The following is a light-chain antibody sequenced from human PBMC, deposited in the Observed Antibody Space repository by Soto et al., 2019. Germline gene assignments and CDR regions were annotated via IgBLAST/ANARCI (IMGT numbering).Light chain of an antibody. Sequence: QLVLTQSPSASASLGASVKLTCTLSSGHSSYAIAWHQQQPEKGPRYLMKLDSDGSHTKGDAIPDRFSGSSSGAERYLTISXXXXXXXAXXYCQTWGTGIHVVFGGGTKLTVL. CDR2: LDSDGSH. CDR1: SGHSSYA. CDR3: QTWGTGIHVV. J-gene: IGLJ2*01. V-gene: IGLV4-69*01.